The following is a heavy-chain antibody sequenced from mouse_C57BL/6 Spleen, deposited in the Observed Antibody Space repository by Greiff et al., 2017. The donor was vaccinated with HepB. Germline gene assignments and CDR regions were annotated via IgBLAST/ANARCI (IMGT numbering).Heavy chain of an antibody. V-gene: IGHV1-18*01. Sequence: EVKLVESGPELVKPGASVKIPCKASGYTFTDYNMDWVKQSHGKSLEWIGDINPNNGGTIYNQKFKGKATLTVDKSSSTAYMELRSLTSEDTAVYYCARGGAYSLYFDYWGQGTTLTVSS. J-gene: IGHJ2*01. CDR2: INPNNGGT. CDR3: ARGGAYSLYFDY. D-gene: IGHD6-5*01. CDR1: GYTFTDYN.